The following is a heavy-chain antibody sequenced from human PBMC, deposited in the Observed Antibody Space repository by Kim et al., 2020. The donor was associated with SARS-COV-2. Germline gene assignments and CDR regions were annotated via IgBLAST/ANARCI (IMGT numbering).Heavy chain of an antibody. Sequence: SETLSLTCTVSGGSISSGDYYWSWIRQPPGKGLEWIGYIYYSGSTYYNPSLKSRVTISVDTSKNQFSLKLSSVTAADTAVYYCARDLNYDFWSGYFDYYGMDVWGQGTTVTVSS. CDR1: GGSISSGDYY. D-gene: IGHD3-3*01. J-gene: IGHJ6*02. V-gene: IGHV4-30-4*01. CDR2: IYYSGST. CDR3: ARDLNYDFWSGYFDYYGMDV.